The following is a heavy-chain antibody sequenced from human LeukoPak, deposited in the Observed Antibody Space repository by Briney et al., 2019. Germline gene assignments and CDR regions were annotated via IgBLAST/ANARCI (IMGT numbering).Heavy chain of an antibody. CDR1: GDSVSSNSAA. D-gene: IGHD2-15*01. V-gene: IGHV6-1*01. CDR3: GRGSGEALDY. J-gene: IGHJ4*02. Sequence: SQTLSLTFAISGDSVSSNSAAWNWVRQSPSRGLEWLGRTYYRSKWYNDYAVSVKSRITINPDTSKKQFSLQLNSVTPEDTAVYYCGRGSGEALDYWGQGTLVTVPS. CDR2: TYYRSKWYN.